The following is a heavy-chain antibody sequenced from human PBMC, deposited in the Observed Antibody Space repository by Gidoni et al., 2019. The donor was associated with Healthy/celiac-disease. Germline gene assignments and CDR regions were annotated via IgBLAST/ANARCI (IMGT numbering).Heavy chain of an antibody. V-gene: IGHV4-39*01. CDR3: ARHSEGLAVVVTLFDY. CDR2: IYYSGST. D-gene: IGHD2-21*02. CDR1: GGSIRRSSYY. Sequence: QLQLQESGPGLVKPSETLSLTCTVSGGSIRRSSYYWGWIRQPPGKGLEWIGRIYYSGSTYYNPSLKSRVTISVDTSKNQFSLKLSSVTAAETAVYYCARHSEGLAVVVTLFDYWGQGTLVTVSS. J-gene: IGHJ4*02.